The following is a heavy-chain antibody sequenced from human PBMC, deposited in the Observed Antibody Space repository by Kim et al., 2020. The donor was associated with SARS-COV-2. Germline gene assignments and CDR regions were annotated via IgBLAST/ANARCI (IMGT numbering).Heavy chain of an antibody. CDR2: ISWNSGSI. CDR1: GFTFDDYA. CDR3: AKVNSNYLWYFDL. J-gene: IGHJ2*01. Sequence: GGSLRLSCAASGFTFDDYAMHWVRQAPGKGLEWVSGISWNSGSIGYADSVKGRFTISRDNAKNSLYLQMNSLRAEDTALYYCAKVNSNYLWYFDLWGRGTLVTVSS. V-gene: IGHV3-9*01. D-gene: IGHD4-4*01.